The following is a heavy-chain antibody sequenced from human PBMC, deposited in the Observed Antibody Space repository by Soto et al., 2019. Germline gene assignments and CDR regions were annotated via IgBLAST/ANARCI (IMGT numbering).Heavy chain of an antibody. CDR2: IYYSGIT. D-gene: IGHD2-2*01. V-gene: IGHV4-39*01. Sequence: SETLSLTCTVSGGSISSSSYYWGWIRQPPGKGLEWIGSIYYSGITYYNPSLKSRVTISVDTSKNQFSVKLGSVTAADTAVYYCARQYRLFDPWGQGTLVTVSS. CDR1: GGSISSSSYY. CDR3: ARQYRLFDP. J-gene: IGHJ5*02.